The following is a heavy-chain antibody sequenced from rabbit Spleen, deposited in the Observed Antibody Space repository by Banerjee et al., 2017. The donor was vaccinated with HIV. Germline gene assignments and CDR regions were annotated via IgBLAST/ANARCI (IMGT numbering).Heavy chain of an antibody. CDR1: GFSFSSSYW. CDR3: ARAANNIGYSSGL. D-gene: IGHD1-1*01. CDR2: IGTVSGRT. J-gene: IGHJ3*01. Sequence: QQQLVESGGGLVQPEGSLTLTCTASGFSFSSSYWICWVRQAPGKGLEWIACIGTVSGRTFYANWVNGRFTISKTSSTTVTLQMTSLTVADTATYWCARAANNIGYSSGLWGQGTLVTVS. V-gene: IGHV1S45*01.